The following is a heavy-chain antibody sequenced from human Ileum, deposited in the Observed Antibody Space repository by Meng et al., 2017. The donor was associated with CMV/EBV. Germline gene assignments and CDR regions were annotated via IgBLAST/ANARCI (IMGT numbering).Heavy chain of an antibody. Sequence: GGSLRLSCAVSGFSVATNYLSWVRQAPGKGLEWVSVIYTDGTTYYGGSVKGRFTISRDSSKNTLYLQMNSLRTKDTAMYFCARNREDTIFGVITSPFDYWGQGTLVTVSS. D-gene: IGHD3-3*01. CDR1: GFSVATNY. CDR2: IYTDGTT. CDR3: ARNREDTIFGVITSPFDY. V-gene: IGHV3-66*02. J-gene: IGHJ4*02.